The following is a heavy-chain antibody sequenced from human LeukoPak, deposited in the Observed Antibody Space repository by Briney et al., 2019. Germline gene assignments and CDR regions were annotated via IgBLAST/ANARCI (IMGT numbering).Heavy chain of an antibody. CDR1: GFTFSNYD. V-gene: IGHV3-13*01. CDR3: ARGSGGQHEFDY. Sequence: GGSLRLSCAASGFTFSNYDMHWVRQTTGKGLEWVSGIGTAGDTYYTGSVKGRFTISGENAKNSLYLQMNSLRAGDPAVYYCARGSGGQHEFDYWGQGILVAVSS. CDR2: IGTAGDT. D-gene: IGHD1-26*01. J-gene: IGHJ4*02.